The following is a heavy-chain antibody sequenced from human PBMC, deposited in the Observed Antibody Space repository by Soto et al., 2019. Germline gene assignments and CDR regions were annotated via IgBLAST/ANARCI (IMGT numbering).Heavy chain of an antibody. CDR2: ISYDGSNK. CDR1: GFTFSSYG. Sequence: GGSLRLSCAASGFTFSSYGMHWVRQAPGKGLEWVAVISYDGSNKYYADSVKGRFTISRDNSKNTLYLQMNSLRAEDTAVYYCAKDKMDSGSYYFDYWGQGTLVTVSS. V-gene: IGHV3-30*18. D-gene: IGHD1-26*01. J-gene: IGHJ4*02. CDR3: AKDKMDSGSYYFDY.